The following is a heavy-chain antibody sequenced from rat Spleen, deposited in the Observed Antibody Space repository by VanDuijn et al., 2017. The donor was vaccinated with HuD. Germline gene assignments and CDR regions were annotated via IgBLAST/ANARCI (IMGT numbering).Heavy chain of an antibody. D-gene: IGHD1-10*01. Sequence: EVQLVESGGGLVQPGGSLKLSCVASGFTFNDYWMTWIRQAPGKGLEWVATLSYDASAPYYRDSVKGRFTISRANAKNTLYLQMNGLRSDDTATYYCTRGGNYDFDDWGQGVMVTVSS. CDR2: LSYDASAP. CDR1: GFTFNDYW. CDR3: TRGGNYDFDD. V-gene: IGHV5-31*01. J-gene: IGHJ2*01.